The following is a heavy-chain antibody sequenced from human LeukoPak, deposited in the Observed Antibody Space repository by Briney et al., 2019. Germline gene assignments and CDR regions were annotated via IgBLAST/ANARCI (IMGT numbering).Heavy chain of an antibody. CDR3: ARGYPTVTPNYYHDMDV. CDR2: ISETGTGR. D-gene: IGHD4-17*01. J-gene: IGHJ6*02. CDR1: GFTLSSYA. Sequence: TGGSLRLSCAASGFTLSSYAMTWVRQAPGKGLEWVSSISETGTGRYHADAVKGRFTISRDTSKNTVYLQMIRLRAEDTAIYYCARGYPTVTPNYYHDMDVWGQGTTVTVSS. V-gene: IGHV3-23*01.